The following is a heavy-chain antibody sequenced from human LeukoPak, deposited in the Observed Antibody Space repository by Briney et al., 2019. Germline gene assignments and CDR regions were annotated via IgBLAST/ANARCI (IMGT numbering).Heavy chain of an antibody. CDR1: GGSISSGDYY. Sequence: SQTLSLTCTVSGGSISSGDYYWSWIRQPPGKGLEWIGYIYYSGSTYYNPSLKSRVTISVDTSKNQFSLKLSSVTAADTAVYYCARDRKFVVVVPAASDAFDIWGQGTMVTVSS. CDR2: IYYSGST. D-gene: IGHD2-2*01. V-gene: IGHV4-30-4*08. CDR3: ARDRKFVVVVPAASDAFDI. J-gene: IGHJ3*02.